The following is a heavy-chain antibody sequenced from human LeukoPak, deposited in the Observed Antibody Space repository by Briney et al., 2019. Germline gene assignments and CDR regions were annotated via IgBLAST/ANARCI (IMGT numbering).Heavy chain of an antibody. CDR3: AKAHCSSTSCYSDY. Sequence: GGSLRLSCAASGFTFSSYEMNWVRQAPGKGLEWVSYISSSGSTIYYADSVKGRFTISRDNAKNSLYLQMNSLRAEDTAVYYCAKAHCSSTSCYSDYWGQGTLVTVSS. CDR1: GFTFSSYE. D-gene: IGHD2-2*01. V-gene: IGHV3-48*03. CDR2: ISSSGSTI. J-gene: IGHJ4*02.